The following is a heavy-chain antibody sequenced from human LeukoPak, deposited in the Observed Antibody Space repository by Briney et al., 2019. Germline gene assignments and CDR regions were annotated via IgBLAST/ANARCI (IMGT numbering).Heavy chain of an antibody. D-gene: IGHD5-18*01. CDR1: GFSFSTQR. Sequence: GGSLRLSCAASGFSFSTQRMHWVRQAPGKGLVWVSYINIDERITGYADSVKGRFTISRDNAKNTLYLQMNSLRAEDTAVYYCARGGYGPVDYWGQGTLVTVSS. V-gene: IGHV3-74*01. J-gene: IGHJ4*02. CDR2: INIDERIT. CDR3: ARGGYGPVDY.